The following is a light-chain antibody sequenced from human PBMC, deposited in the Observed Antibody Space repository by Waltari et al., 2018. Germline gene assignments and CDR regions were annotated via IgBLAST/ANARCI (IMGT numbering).Light chain of an antibody. V-gene: IGLV2-11*01. CDR2: DVT. Sequence: QSALTQPRSVSGSPGQSVTLSCTGTRSEFGGYEYVSWYQHHPGKAPKLMICDVTKRPSGVPDRFSGSKSGNTASLTISGLQAEDEADYYCCSYAGSYTHVVFGGGTKLTVL. CDR1: RSEFGGYEY. J-gene: IGLJ2*01. CDR3: CSYAGSYTHVV.